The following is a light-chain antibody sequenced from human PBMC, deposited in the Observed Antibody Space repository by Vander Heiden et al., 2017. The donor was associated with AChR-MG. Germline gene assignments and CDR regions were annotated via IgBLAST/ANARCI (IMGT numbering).Light chain of an antibody. CDR3: QQYNNWPPLT. CDR1: QSVSRD. J-gene: IGKJ4*01. V-gene: IGKV3D-15*01. CDR2: GAS. Sequence: ERVLTQSPATLSVSPGESVTLSCRASQSVSRDLAWYQQKPGQAPRLLIYGASDRATDTPDRFSGSGSGTDFTLTISSLESEDSAVYYCQQYNNWPPLTFGGRTKVEIK.